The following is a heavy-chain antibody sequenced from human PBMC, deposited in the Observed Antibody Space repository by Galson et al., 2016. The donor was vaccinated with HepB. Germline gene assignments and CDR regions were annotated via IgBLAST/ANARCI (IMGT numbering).Heavy chain of an antibody. D-gene: IGHD2-2*01. CDR2: ISGSAVST. CDR3: AKARLGYCSSTACNEGMDV. Sequence: SLRLSCAASEFTFSNYVINWVRQAPGKGLEWVSAISGSAVSTYYADSVKGRFTISRDNSKNTVFLQMNSLRAEDTAVYYCAKARLGYCSSTACNEGMDVWGQGTTVTVSS. J-gene: IGHJ6*02. V-gene: IGHV3-23*01. CDR1: EFTFSNYV.